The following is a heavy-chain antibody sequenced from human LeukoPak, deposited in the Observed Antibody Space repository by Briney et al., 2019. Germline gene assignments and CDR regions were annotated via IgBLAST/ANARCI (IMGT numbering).Heavy chain of an antibody. J-gene: IGHJ4*02. Sequence: GSSLRLSCAASGFSFNSYSMHWVRQAPGKGLEWVAVISYDGNNKYYAESVKGRFTISRDNSKNTLYLQMNGLRGEDTAVYPCARVYTSGWSLPLDYWGQGILVTVSS. CDR1: GFSFNSYS. CDR3: ARVYTSGWSLPLDY. V-gene: IGHV3-30-3*01. CDR2: ISYDGNNK. D-gene: IGHD6-19*01.